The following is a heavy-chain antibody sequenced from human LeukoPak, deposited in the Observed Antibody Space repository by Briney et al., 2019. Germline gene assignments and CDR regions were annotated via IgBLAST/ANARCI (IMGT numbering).Heavy chain of an antibody. CDR3: ARVKTYYDYVWGSYRPSDAFDI. D-gene: IGHD3-16*02. V-gene: IGHV4-31*03. J-gene: IGHJ3*02. CDR1: GGSISSGGYY. CDR2: IYYSGST. Sequence: SETLSLTCTVSGGSISSGGYYWSWIRQHPGKGLEWIVYIYYSGSTYYNPSLKSRVTISVDTSKNQFSLKLSSVTAADTAVYYCARVKTYYDYVWGSYRPSDAFDIWGQGTMVTVSS.